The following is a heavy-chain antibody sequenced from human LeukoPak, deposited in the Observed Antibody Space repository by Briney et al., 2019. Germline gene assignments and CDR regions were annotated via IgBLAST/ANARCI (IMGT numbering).Heavy chain of an antibody. CDR3: ARLEALLWFGELLSIRNKYYFDY. CDR1: GGSISSSSYY. CDR2: IYYSGGA. V-gene: IGHV4-39*07. Sequence: KPSETLSLTCTVSGGSISSSSYYWGWILQPPGKGLDGIGSIYYSGGAYYNPSLKSRVTISVDTSKNQFSLKLSSVTAADTAVYYCARLEALLWFGELLSIRNKYYFDYWGQGTLVTVSS. D-gene: IGHD3-10*01. J-gene: IGHJ4*02.